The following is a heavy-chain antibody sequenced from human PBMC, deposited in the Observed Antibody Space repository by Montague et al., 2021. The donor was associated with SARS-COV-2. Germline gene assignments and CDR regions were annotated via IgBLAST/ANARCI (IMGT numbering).Heavy chain of an antibody. CDR2: TCYRSEWYF. V-gene: IGHV6-1*01. D-gene: IGHD1-26*01. Sequence: CAISGDSVSSNNAAWNWIRQSPSRGLEWLGRTCYRSEWYFDYAISLGGRITINPDTSKNQFSLQLDSVTLSDTAVYYCARYSYSGTYFGLNDAFDIWGQGTLVTVSS. CDR1: GDSVSSNNAA. J-gene: IGHJ3*02. CDR3: ARYSYSGTYFGLNDAFDI.